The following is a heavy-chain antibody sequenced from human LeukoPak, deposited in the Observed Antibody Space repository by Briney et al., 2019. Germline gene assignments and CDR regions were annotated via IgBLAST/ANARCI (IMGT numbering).Heavy chain of an antibody. Sequence: ASVKVSCKASGYTFTSYDINWVRQATGQGLEWMGWMNPNSGNTGYAQTFQGRVTMTRNTSISTAYMELSSLRSEDTAVYYCARGEVAALLDDFDIWGQGTMVTVSS. CDR2: MNPNSGNT. D-gene: IGHD2-15*01. CDR3: ARGEVAALLDDFDI. CDR1: GYTFTSYD. J-gene: IGHJ3*02. V-gene: IGHV1-8*01.